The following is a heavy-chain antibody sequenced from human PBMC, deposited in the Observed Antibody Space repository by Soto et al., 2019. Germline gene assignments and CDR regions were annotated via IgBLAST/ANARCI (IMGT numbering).Heavy chain of an antibody. CDR2: ISSSGYT. CDR1: GFTFSDYY. J-gene: IGHJ4*02. D-gene: IGHD5-12*01. V-gene: IGHV3-11*05. Sequence: QVQLEESGGGLVKPGGSLRLSCAASGFTFSDYYMSWIRQAPGKGLEWVSYISSSGYTKYADSVKGRFTISRDNAKVSLSLQMNSLRVDDTAVYYCARREYGGLAYWGQGTLVTVSS. CDR3: ARREYGGLAY.